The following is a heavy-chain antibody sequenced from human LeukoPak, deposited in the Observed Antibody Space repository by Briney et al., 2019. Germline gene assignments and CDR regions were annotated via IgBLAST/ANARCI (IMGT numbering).Heavy chain of an antibody. CDR2: INACYGDT. J-gene: IGHJ4*02. CDR3: PRDDCRVTCYPGGY. V-gene: IGHV1-3*01. CDR1: GYTFTKYV. Sequence: ASVKVYCKASGYTFTKYVVHWVRQATGHRPEWMGWINACYGDTKYSQNFQDRVTITRDTSANTAYMELSRLTSEDTALYYCPRDDCRVTCYPGGYWGQGTPVTVSS. D-gene: IGHD2-2*01.